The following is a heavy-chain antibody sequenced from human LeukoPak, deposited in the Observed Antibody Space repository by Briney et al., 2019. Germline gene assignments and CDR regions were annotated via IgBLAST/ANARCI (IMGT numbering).Heavy chain of an antibody. CDR3: AKQGWEDGAPHFDS. CDR1: GFTFSSYA. Sequence: QPGGSLRLSCAASGFTFSSYAMSWVRQAPGKGLEWVSAISGSGVSTYYADSVKGRFTISRDNSKNTLYLQMNSLRAEDTAVYYCAKQGWEDGAPHFDSWGQGTLVSVSS. CDR2: ISGSGVST. D-gene: IGHD4-17*01. J-gene: IGHJ4*02. V-gene: IGHV3-23*01.